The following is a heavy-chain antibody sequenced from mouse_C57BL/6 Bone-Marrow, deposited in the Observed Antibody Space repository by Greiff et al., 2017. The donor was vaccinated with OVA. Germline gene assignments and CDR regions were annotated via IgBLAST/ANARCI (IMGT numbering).Heavy chain of an antibody. V-gene: IGHV3-6*01. CDR2: ISYDGSN. CDR3: ARVMVTKAMDY. Sequence: ESGPGLVKPSQSLSLTCSVTGYSITSGYYWNWIRQFPGNKLEWMGYISYDGSNNYNPSLKNRISITRDTSKNQFFLKLNSVTTEDTATYYCARVMVTKAMDYWGQGTSVTVSS. J-gene: IGHJ4*01. CDR1: GYSITSGYY. D-gene: IGHD2-2*01.